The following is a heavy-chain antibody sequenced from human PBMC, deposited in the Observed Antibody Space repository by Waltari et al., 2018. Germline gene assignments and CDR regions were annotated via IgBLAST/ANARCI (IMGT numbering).Heavy chain of an antibody. CDR1: GGSITSYRHY. D-gene: IGHD3-10*02. Sequence: QLHLQESGPGLVKPSETLSLTCSVSGGSITSYRHYWGWIRQPPGKGLEWTGTISYSGTPYYNPSLRSRVTISLDTSKNQFSLKLNSVTAADTAVYYCATYVGASVGTAAFDVWGQGTMVTASS. V-gene: IGHV4-39*01. CDR2: ISYSGTP. CDR3: ATYVGASVGTAAFDV. J-gene: IGHJ3*01.